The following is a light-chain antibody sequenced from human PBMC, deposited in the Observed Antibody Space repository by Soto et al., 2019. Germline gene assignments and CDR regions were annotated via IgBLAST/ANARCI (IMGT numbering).Light chain of an antibody. Sequence: DIQMTQSPSSLSASVGDRVTITCRASQSISSYLNWYQQKPGKAPKLLIYAESSLQSGVPSRYSGSGYGTHFTITISNLQPEDFATYYCQQSYSTLLPFGGGTIVDSK. J-gene: IGKJ4*01. CDR2: AES. V-gene: IGKV1-39*01. CDR3: QQSYSTLLP. CDR1: QSISSY.